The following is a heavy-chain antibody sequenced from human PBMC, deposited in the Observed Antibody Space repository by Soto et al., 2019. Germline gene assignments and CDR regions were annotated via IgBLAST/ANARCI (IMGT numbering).Heavy chain of an antibody. V-gene: IGHV3-48*01. CDR2: ISSSSSTI. J-gene: IGHJ4*02. CDR3: ARDRAEDY. Sequence: EVQLVESGGGLVQPGGSLRLSCAASGFTFSGYSMNWVRQAPGKGLEWVSYISSSSSTIYYADSVEGRFTIPRDNAKNPLYLQMNSLRAENTAVYYCARDRAEDYWGQGTLVTVSS. CDR1: GFTFSGYS.